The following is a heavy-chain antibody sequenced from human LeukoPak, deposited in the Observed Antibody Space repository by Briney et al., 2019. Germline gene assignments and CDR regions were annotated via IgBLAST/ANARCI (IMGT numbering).Heavy chain of an antibody. J-gene: IGHJ4*02. CDR3: AREIFGSGSYPDC. Sequence: YTDSVKGRFTISRDNSKNTVYLQMNSLGGEDTAVYYCAREIFGSGSYPDCWGQGTPVTVSS. V-gene: IGHV3-33*01. D-gene: IGHD3-10*01.